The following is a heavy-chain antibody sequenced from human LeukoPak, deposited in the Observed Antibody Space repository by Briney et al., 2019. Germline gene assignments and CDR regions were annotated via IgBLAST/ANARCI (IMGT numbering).Heavy chain of an antibody. Sequence: ASVKVSCKVSGYTLTELSMHWVRQAPGKGLEWMGGFDPEDGETIYAQKFQGRVTMTEDTPTDTAYMELSSLRSEDTAVYYCATDVNYGDYVFDYWGQGTLVTVSS. V-gene: IGHV1-24*01. CDR1: GYTLTELS. D-gene: IGHD4-17*01. CDR2: FDPEDGET. J-gene: IGHJ4*02. CDR3: ATDVNYGDYVFDY.